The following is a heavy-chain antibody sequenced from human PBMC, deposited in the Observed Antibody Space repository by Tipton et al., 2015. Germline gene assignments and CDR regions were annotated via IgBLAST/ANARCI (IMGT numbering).Heavy chain of an antibody. V-gene: IGHV4-59*06. D-gene: IGHD3-9*01. CDR2: IYYSGST. Sequence: GLVKPSETLSLACSVSGDSIRNFHWSWIRQPAGKGLEWIGYIYYSGSTYYSPPLKSRVTISVDTSKNQFSLTLSSVTAADTAVYFCARDGRYDILTGHSHQYGMDVWGQGTTVTVSS. CDR3: ARDGRYDILTGHSHQYGMDV. J-gene: IGHJ6*02. CDR1: GDSIRNFH.